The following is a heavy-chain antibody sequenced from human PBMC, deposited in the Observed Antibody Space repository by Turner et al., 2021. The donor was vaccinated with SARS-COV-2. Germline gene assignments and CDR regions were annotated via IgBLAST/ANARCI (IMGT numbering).Heavy chain of an antibody. Sequence: QVQLQESGPGLVKPSGTLSRTCTVSGGSISSYYWSWSRQPAGKGLEWIGRIDTSGSTNYNPSLKSRVTMSVDTSKNQFSLKLSSVTAADTAVYYCARDRVQLGPVGMDVWGQGTTVTVSS. J-gene: IGHJ6*02. CDR1: GGSISSYY. D-gene: IGHD6-6*01. V-gene: IGHV4-4*07. CDR2: IDTSGST. CDR3: ARDRVQLGPVGMDV.